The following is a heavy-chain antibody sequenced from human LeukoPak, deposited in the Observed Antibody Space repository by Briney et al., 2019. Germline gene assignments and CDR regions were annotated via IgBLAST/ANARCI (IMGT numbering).Heavy chain of an antibody. Sequence: GGSLRLSCAASGFTFSSYSMNWVRQAPGKGLEWVSPISSSSSYIYYADSVKGRFTISRDNAKNSLYLQMNSLRPEDTAVYYCASGAADAYAFDIWGQGTMVTVSP. CDR1: GFTFSSYS. D-gene: IGHD4/OR15-4a*01. V-gene: IGHV3-21*01. J-gene: IGHJ3*02. CDR2: ISSSSSYI. CDR3: ASGAADAYAFDI.